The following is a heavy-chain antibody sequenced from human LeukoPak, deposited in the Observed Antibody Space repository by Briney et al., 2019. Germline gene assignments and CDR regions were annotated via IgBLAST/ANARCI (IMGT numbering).Heavy chain of an antibody. D-gene: IGHD3-9*01. CDR2: INTNTGNP. J-gene: IGHJ4*02. CDR1: GYTFTSYA. V-gene: IGHV7-4-1*02. Sequence: ASVKVSCKASGYTFTSYAMNWVRQAPGQGLESMGWINTNTGNPTYAQGFTGRFVFSLDTSVSTAYLQISSLKAEDTAVYYCARTGAYDDILTGYFYYFDYWGQGTLVTVSS. CDR3: ARTGAYDDILTGYFYYFDY.